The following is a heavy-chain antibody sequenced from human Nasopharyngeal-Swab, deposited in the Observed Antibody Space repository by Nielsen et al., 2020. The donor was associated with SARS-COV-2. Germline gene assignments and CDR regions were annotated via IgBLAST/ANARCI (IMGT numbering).Heavy chain of an antibody. Sequence: ASVKVSCKASGYTFTSYAMNWVRQAPGQGLEWMGWINTNTGNPTYAQGFTGRFVFSLDTSVSTAYLQISSLKAEDTAVYYCARETDIVAVTAMGAFDIWGQGTMVTVSS. CDR2: INTNTGNP. V-gene: IGHV7-4-1*02. D-gene: IGHD2-21*02. CDR1: GYTFTSYA. J-gene: IGHJ3*02. CDR3: ARETDIVAVTAMGAFDI.